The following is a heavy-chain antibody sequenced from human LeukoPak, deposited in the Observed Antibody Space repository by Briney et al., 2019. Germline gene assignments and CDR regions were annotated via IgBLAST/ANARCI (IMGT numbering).Heavy chain of an antibody. CDR1: GGTFSSYT. J-gene: IGHJ4*02. D-gene: IGHD6-6*01. Sequence: GASVKVSCKASGGTFSSYTISWVRQAPGQGLEWMGRIIPILGTANYAQKFQGRVTITADKSTSTAYMELSSLRSEDTAVYYCARARGIAARPWWYWGQGTLVTVSS. V-gene: IGHV1-69*08. CDR2: IIPILGTA. CDR3: ARARGIAARPWWY.